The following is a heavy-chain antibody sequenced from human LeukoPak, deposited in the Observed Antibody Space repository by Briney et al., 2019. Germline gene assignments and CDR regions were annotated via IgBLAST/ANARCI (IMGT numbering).Heavy chain of an antibody. J-gene: IGHJ4*02. Sequence: GASVKVSCKASGYTFTSHDINWVRQATGQGLEWMGWMNPNSGNTGYAQKFQGRVTMTRNTSISTAYMELSSLRSEDTAVYYCARGRFSPYYYDSSGYTYYFDYWGQGTLVTVSS. CDR1: GYTFTSHD. V-gene: IGHV1-8*01. D-gene: IGHD3-22*01. CDR2: MNPNSGNT. CDR3: ARGRFSPYYYDSSGYTYYFDY.